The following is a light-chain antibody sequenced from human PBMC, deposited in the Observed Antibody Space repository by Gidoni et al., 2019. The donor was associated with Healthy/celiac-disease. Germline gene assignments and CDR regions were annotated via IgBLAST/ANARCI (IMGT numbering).Light chain of an antibody. Sequence: EIVMTQSPATLSVSPGERATLSCRASQSVSSNLAWYQQKPGQAPRLLIYGASTRATGIPARFSGSGSGTEFTLTISSLQSEDFAVYYCQPYNNWPRETFGQXTKVEIK. CDR3: QPYNNWPRET. V-gene: IGKV3-15*01. CDR1: QSVSSN. CDR2: GAS. J-gene: IGKJ1*01.